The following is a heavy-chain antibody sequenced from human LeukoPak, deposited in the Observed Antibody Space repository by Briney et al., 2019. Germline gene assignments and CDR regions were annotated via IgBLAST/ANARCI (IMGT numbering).Heavy chain of an antibody. J-gene: IGHJ6*03. V-gene: IGHV4-38-2*02. CDR1: GYSISSGYY. CDR2: IYHSGST. D-gene: IGHD2-15*01. Sequence: PSETLSLTCTVSGYSISSGYYWGWIRQPPGKGLEWIGSIYHSGSTYYNPSLKSRVTISVDTSKNQFSLKLSSVTAADTAVYYCARDGDIVVVVAAKDYYYYMDAWGKGTTVTVSS. CDR3: ARDGDIVVVVAAKDYYYYMDA.